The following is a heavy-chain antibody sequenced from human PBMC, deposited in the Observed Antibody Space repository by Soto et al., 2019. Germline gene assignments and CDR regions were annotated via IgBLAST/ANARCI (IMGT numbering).Heavy chain of an antibody. Sequence: QVQLVQSGAEVKKPGASVKVSCKASGYTFTGYYIHWVRQAPGQGLEWMGWINPNSGGTNYAQKFQGWVTMTRDTSISTAYMELSRLRSDDTAVYYCARDFLPYDSSGYYRLYYFDYWGQGTLVTVSS. J-gene: IGHJ4*02. CDR3: ARDFLPYDSSGYYRLYYFDY. CDR2: INPNSGGT. CDR1: GYTFTGYY. V-gene: IGHV1-2*04. D-gene: IGHD3-22*01.